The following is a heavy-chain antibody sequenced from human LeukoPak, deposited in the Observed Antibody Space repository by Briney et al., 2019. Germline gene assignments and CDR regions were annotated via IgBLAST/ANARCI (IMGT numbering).Heavy chain of an antibody. CDR2: IWYDGSNK. CDR3: ARDSDGGNRYYFDY. CDR1: GXTFSSYG. Sequence: PGGSLRLSCAASGXTFSSYGMHWVRQAPGKGLEWVAVIWYDGSNKYYADSVKGRFTISRDNSKNTLYLQMNSLRAEDTAVYYCARDSDGGNRYYFDYWGQGTLVTVSS. V-gene: IGHV3-33*01. J-gene: IGHJ4*02. D-gene: IGHD4-23*01.